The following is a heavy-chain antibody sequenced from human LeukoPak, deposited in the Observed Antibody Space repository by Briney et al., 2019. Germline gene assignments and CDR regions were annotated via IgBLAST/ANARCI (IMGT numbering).Heavy chain of an antibody. V-gene: IGHV4-39*02. CDR3: AREVVVPAAIPERYIGIYYYYYMDV. CDR2: IYYSGST. J-gene: IGHJ6*03. D-gene: IGHD2-2*02. CDR1: GGSISSSSYY. Sequence: SETLSLTCTVSGGSISSSSYYWGWIRQPPGKGLEWIGSIYYSGSTYYNPSLKSRVTISVDTSKNQFSLKLSSVTAADTAVYYCAREVVVPAAIPERYIGIYYYYYMDVWGKGTTVTVSS.